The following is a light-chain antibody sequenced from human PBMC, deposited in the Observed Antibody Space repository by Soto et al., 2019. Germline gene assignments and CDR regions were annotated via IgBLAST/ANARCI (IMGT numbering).Light chain of an antibody. Sequence: EIAMTQSPATLSVSPGERATFSCRASQSVSSKLAWYQQKPGQAPRLLIYDASTRATGIPARFSGSGSGTEFTLTISSLQSEDFAVYYCQQFNNWPRTFGQGTKVDIK. J-gene: IGKJ1*01. CDR3: QQFNNWPRT. CDR1: QSVSSK. V-gene: IGKV3-15*01. CDR2: DAS.